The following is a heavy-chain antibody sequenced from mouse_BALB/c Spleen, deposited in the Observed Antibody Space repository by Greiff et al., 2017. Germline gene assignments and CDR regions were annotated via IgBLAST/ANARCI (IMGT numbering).Heavy chain of an antibody. CDR2: IWGDGST. J-gene: IGHJ1*01. CDR1: GFSLTGYG. V-gene: IGHV2-6-7*01. D-gene: IGHD2-2*01. CDR3: ARGYYGYDWYFDV. Sequence: VKLMESGPGLVAPSQSLSITCTVSGFSLTGYGVNWVRQPPGKGLEWLGMIWGDGSTDYNSALKSRLSISKDNSKSQVFLKMNSLQTDDTARYYCARGYYGYDWYFDVWGAGTTVTVSS.